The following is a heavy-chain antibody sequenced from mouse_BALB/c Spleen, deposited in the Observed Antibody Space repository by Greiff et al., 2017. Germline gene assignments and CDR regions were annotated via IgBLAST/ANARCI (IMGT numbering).Heavy chain of an antibody. V-gene: IGHV3-2*02. J-gene: IGHJ2*01. CDR3: AREGEKTVYFDY. CDR2: ISYSGST. CDR1: GYSITSDYA. D-gene: IGHD4-1*01. Sequence: VQLQQSGPGLVKPSQSLSLTCTVTGYSITSDYAWNWIRQFPGNKLEWMGYISYSGSTSYNPSLKSRISITRDTSKNQFFLQLNSVTTEDTATYYCAREGEKTVYFDYWGQGTTLTVSS.